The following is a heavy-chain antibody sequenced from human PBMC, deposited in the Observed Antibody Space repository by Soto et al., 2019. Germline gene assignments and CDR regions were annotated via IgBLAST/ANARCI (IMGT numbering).Heavy chain of an antibody. V-gene: IGHV2-5*02. J-gene: IGHJ5*02. Sequence: QITLKESGPTLVKPTQTLTLTCTFSGSSLSTSGVSVGWIRQPPGKALEWLALIYWDDDKRYSPYLKSRLTITKDTSKNQVVLTMINMDPVDTAIYYCAHRANIATAGTAFDPWGQGTLVTVSS. CDR3: AHRANIATAGTAFDP. CDR1: GSSLSTSGVS. CDR2: IYWDDDK. D-gene: IGHD6-13*01.